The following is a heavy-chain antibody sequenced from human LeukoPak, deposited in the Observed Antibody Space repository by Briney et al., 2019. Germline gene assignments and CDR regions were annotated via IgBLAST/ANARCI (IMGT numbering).Heavy chain of an antibody. CDR2: IYYSGST. Sequence: PSETLSLTCTVSGGSISSSSYYWGWIRQPPGKGLEWTGSIYYSGSTYYNPSLKSRVTISVDTSKNQFSLKLSSVTAADTAVYYCARNLGIWSPFHIWGQGTMVTVSS. CDR1: GGSISSSSYY. CDR3: ARNLGIWSPFHI. D-gene: IGHD3-16*01. J-gene: IGHJ3*02. V-gene: IGHV4-39*01.